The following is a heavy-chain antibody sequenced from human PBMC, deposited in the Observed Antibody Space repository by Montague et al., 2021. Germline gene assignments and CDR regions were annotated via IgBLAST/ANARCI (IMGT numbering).Heavy chain of an antibody. D-gene: IGHD6-19*01. CDR2: ISSSSLYI. CDR1: GFTFSSYT. Sequence: SLRLSCAASGFTFSSYTINWVRQAPGKGLEWVSSISSSSLYIDYADSVKGRFTISRDNAKNSLYLQMNSLRAEDTAVYNRASLPYSSAWPYYFDHWGQGTLVTVSS. V-gene: IGHV3-21*01. CDR3: ASLPYSSAWPYYFDH. J-gene: IGHJ4*02.